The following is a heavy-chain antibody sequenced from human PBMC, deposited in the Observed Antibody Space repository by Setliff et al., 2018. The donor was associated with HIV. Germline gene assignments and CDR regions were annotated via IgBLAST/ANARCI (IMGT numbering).Heavy chain of an antibody. J-gene: IGHJ4*02. CDR3: ARLFYDYWSGFYSGDY. Sequence: GASVKVPCKASGYTFTVYYLHWLRQAPGQGLEWMGWMNPNSGGTNYAQKFQGRVTMTRDTSINTAFMELNSLRSDDTAVYYCARLFYDYWSGFYSGDYWGQGTLVTVSS. V-gene: IGHV1-2*02. CDR1: GYTFTVYY. D-gene: IGHD3-3*01. CDR2: MNPNSGGT.